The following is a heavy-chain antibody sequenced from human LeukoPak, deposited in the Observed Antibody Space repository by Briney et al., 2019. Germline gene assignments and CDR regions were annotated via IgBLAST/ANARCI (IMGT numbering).Heavy chain of an antibody. D-gene: IGHD4-17*01. CDR1: GFTFSSYA. CDR2: IMQDGSEK. J-gene: IGHJ3*01. CDR3: ARESTKYGAYVSGFDF. Sequence: PGGSLRLSCAASGFTFSSYAMSWVRQAPGKGLEWVANIMQDGSEKYYVDSVKGRFIISRDNAKNSLYLQMNSLRAEDTAVYYCARESTKYGAYVSGFDFWGQGTMVTVSS. V-gene: IGHV3-7*01.